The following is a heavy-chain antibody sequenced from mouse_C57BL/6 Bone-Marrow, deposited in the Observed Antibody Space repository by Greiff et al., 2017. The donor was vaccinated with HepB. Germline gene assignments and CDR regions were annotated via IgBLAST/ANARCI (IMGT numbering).Heavy chain of an antibody. V-gene: IGHV14-4*01. D-gene: IGHD2-1*01. CDR3: TSTLMDY. CDR1: GFNIKDDY. CDR2: IDPENGDT. J-gene: IGHJ4*01. Sequence: EVQLQQSGAELVRPGASVKLSCTASGFNIKDDYMHWVKQRPEQGLEWIGWIDPENGDTEYASKFQGKATITAVTSSNTAYLQLSSLTSEATAVYYCTSTLMDYWGQGTSVTVSS.